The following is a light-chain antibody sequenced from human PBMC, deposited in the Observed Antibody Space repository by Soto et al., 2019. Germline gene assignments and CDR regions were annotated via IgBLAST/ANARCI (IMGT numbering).Light chain of an antibody. V-gene: IGKV1-9*01. CDR1: QGISSS. Sequence: DIQLTQSPSFLSASVGDRVTITCRASQGISSSLAWYQQKPGEAPKLLIYAASTLQSGVPSRFSGSGYGTEFTLTISSLQPEDFASYYCQQYAAFGGGTKVDIK. CDR3: QQYAA. J-gene: IGKJ4*01. CDR2: AAS.